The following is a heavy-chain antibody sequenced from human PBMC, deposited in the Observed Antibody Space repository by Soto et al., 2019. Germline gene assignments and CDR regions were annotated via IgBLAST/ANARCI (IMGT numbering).Heavy chain of an antibody. CDR2: VNHGGTS. Sequence: PSETLSLTCAVHGGSFSGYYWDWIRQPPGKGLEWIGEVNHGGTSNYNQSLKSRAIISVATSKNQFHLKLTSVTAEDTALYFCPRPSFLRPGHLFHGLDLWRQGTTVTVPS. CDR1: GGSFSGYY. D-gene: IGHD3-10*01. V-gene: IGHV4-34*01. CDR3: PRPSFLRPGHLFHGLDL. J-gene: IGHJ6*02.